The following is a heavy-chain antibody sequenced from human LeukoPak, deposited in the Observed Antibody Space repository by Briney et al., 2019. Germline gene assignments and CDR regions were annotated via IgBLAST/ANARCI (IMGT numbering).Heavy chain of an antibody. V-gene: IGHV4-34*01. CDR3: ARAPMEYYDFWSGYSTWYCDY. CDR2: INHSGST. J-gene: IGHJ4*02. Sequence: PSETLSLTCAVYGGSFNGYYWTWIRQTPRKGLEWIGEINHSGSTKYNPSLKSRLTISVDTSKNQFSLKLSSVTAADTAVYYCARAPMEYYDFWSGYSTWYCDYWGQGNLVTVSS. D-gene: IGHD3-3*01. CDR1: GGSFNGYY.